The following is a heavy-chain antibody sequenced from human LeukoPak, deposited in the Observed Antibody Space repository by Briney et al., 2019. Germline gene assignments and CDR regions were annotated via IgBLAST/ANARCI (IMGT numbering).Heavy chain of an antibody. J-gene: IGHJ4*02. Sequence: SVKVSCKASGGTFSSYAISWVRQAPGQGLEWMGRIIPILGIANYAQKFQGRVTITADKSTSTAYMELSSLRSEDTAVYYCARDPRYYYGSSGPAGYWGQGTLVTVSS. CDR2: IIPILGIA. V-gene: IGHV1-69*04. CDR3: ARDPRYYYGSSGPAGY. D-gene: IGHD3-22*01. CDR1: GGTFSSYA.